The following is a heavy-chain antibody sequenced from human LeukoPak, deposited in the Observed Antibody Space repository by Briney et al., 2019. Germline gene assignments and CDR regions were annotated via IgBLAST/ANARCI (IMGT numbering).Heavy chain of an antibody. Sequence: SETLSLTCAVYGGSFSGYYWSWIRQTPGKGLEWIGEINHSGSTNYNPSLKSRVTISVDTSKNQFSLKLSSVTAADTAVYYCARARDILTGYHEDYWGQGTLVTVSS. CDR1: GGSFSGYY. CDR3: ARARDILTGYHEDY. J-gene: IGHJ4*02. D-gene: IGHD3-9*01. V-gene: IGHV4-34*01. CDR2: INHSGST.